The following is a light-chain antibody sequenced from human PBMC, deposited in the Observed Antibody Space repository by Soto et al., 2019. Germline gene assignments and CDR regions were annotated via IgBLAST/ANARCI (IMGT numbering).Light chain of an antibody. Sequence: QSVLTQPRSVSGSPGQSVTISCTGTSSDVGGYNYVSWYQQHPGKAPKVMIYDVSERPSGVPDRFSGSKSGNTASLIISGLQAEDEADYYCCSYAGSPRYVFGTGTKLTVL. J-gene: IGLJ1*01. CDR2: DVS. V-gene: IGLV2-11*01. CDR3: CSYAGSPRYV. CDR1: SSDVGGYNY.